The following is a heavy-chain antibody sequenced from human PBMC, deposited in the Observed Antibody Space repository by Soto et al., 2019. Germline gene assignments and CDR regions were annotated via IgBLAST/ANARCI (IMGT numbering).Heavy chain of an antibody. CDR3: ARDKITGLFDY. CDR2: IYYSGST. J-gene: IGHJ4*02. D-gene: IGHD2-8*02. CDR1: GGSISSYY. V-gene: IGHV4-59*01. Sequence: SETLSLTCTVSGGSISSYYWSWIRQPPGKGLEWIGYIYYSGSTNYNPSLKSRVTIPVDTSKNQFSLKLRSVTAADTAVYYCARDKITGLFDYWGQGTLVTVSS.